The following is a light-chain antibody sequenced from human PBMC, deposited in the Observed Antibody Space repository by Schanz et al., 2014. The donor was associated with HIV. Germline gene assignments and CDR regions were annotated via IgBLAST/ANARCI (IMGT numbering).Light chain of an antibody. CDR1: SSDVGYYNY. J-gene: IGLJ3*02. CDR3: CSYAGSRIRV. CDR2: EVS. Sequence: QSALTQPASVSGSPGQSITISCTGTSSDVGYYNYVSWYQQHPGKAPKLIIFEVSKRPSGVPDRFSGSKSGNTASLTISGLQAEDEADYYCCSYAGSRIRVFGGGTKLTVL. V-gene: IGLV2-23*02.